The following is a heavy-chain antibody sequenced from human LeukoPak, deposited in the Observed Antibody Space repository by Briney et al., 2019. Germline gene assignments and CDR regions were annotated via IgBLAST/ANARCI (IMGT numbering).Heavy chain of an antibody. J-gene: IGHJ5*02. CDR1: GYTFTSYY. V-gene: IGHV1-2*02. CDR3: ARRRAAAGTNWFDP. Sequence: ASVKVSCKASGYTFTSYYMHWVRQAPGQGLEWMGWINPNSGGTNYAQKFQGRVTMTRDTSISTAYMELSRLRSDDTAVYYCARRRAAAGTNWFDPWGQGTLVTVSS. CDR2: INPNSGGT. D-gene: IGHD6-13*01.